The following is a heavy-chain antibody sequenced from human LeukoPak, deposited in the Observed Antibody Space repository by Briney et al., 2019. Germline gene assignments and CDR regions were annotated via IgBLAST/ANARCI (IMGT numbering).Heavy chain of an antibody. Sequence: HAGGSLRLSCAASGFTFSSYGMHWVRQAPGKGLEWVSHINIGGDTTHSVDSVKGRFTISRDNSKNTLYLQMDSLKVEDTAIYYCAKGDWENWGQGTLVTVSS. CDR1: GFTFSSYG. CDR3: AKGDWEN. J-gene: IGHJ4*02. D-gene: IGHD2-21*02. CDR2: INIGGDTT. V-gene: IGHV3-NL1*01.